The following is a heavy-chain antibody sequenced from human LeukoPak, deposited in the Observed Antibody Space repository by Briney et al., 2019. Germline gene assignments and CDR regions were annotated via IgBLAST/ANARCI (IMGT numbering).Heavy chain of an antibody. D-gene: IGHD6-19*01. CDR2: IYHSGST. V-gene: IGHV4-38-2*02. Sequence: SETLSLTCTVSGGSISSYYWGWIRQPPGKGLEWIGSIYHSGSTYYNPSLKSRVTISVDTSKNQFSLKLSSVTAADTAVYYCARDPSSGWPQYNWFDPWGQGTLVTVSS. J-gene: IGHJ5*02. CDR1: GGSISSYY. CDR3: ARDPSSGWPQYNWFDP.